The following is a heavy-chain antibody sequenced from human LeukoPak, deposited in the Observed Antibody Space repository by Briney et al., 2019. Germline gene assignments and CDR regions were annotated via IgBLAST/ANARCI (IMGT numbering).Heavy chain of an antibody. J-gene: IGHJ4*02. CDR2: IYPGDSDT. CDR3: ARHGPSLVDEDQLDY. CDR1: GYSFTSYW. V-gene: IGHV5-51*01. Sequence: GESLKISCKGSGYSFTSYWIGWVRQMPGKGLEWMGIIYPGDSDTRYSPSFQGQVTISADKSISTAYLQWSSLKASDTAMYYCARHGPSLVDEDQLDYWGQGTLVTVSS. D-gene: IGHD2-8*01.